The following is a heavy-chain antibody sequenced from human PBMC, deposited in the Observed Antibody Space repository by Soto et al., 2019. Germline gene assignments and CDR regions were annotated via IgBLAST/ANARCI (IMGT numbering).Heavy chain of an antibody. CDR1: GYTFTSYG. Sequence: ASVKVSWKASGYTFTSYGISLVRQAPGQGLEWMGWISAYNGNTNYAQKLQGRVTMTTDTSTSTAYMELRSLRSDDTAVYYCARGVPSSTSQYYFDYWGQGTLVTVS. J-gene: IGHJ4*02. V-gene: IGHV1-18*01. D-gene: IGHD2-2*01. CDR2: ISAYNGNT. CDR3: ARGVPSSTSQYYFDY.